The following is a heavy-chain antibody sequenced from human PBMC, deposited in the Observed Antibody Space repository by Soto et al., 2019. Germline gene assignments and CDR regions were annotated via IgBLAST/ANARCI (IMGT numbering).Heavy chain of an antibody. CDR1: GFTFSSYA. V-gene: IGHV3-23*01. CDR3: AKARAQYYDFWSGYPVDY. D-gene: IGHD3-3*01. CDR2: ISGSGGST. J-gene: IGHJ4*02. Sequence: EVQLLESGGGLVQPGGSLRLSCAASGFTFSSYAMSWVRQAPGKGLEWVSAISGSGGSTYYADSVKGPFTISRDNSKNTLYLQMNSLRAEDTAVYYCAKARAQYYDFWSGYPVDYWGQGTLVTVSS.